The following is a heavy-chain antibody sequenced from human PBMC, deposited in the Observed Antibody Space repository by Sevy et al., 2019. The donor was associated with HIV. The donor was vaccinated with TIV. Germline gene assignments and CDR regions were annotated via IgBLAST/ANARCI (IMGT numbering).Heavy chain of an antibody. CDR3: AGENAWGRGYS. CDR2: IYYNSHI. V-gene: IGHV4-59*08. Sequence: SETLSLTCTVSGGSITSLYWNWIRQPPWKGLEWIANIYYNSHINYNPSLKSRVTLSLDTSKNQFSLRLSSVTAADTAMYYCAGENAWGRGYSWGQGTLVTVSS. D-gene: IGHD1-26*01. J-gene: IGHJ4*02. CDR1: GGSITSLY.